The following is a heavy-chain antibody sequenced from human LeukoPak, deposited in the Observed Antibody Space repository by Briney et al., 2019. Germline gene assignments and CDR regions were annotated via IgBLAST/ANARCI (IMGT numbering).Heavy chain of an antibody. Sequence: GGSLRLSCAASGFTVSSNYVSWVRQAPGKGLEWVSVIYSGGSTYYADSVKGRFTISRDNSKNTLYLQMNSLRAEDTAVYYCARDSDYGDPLDYWGQGTLVTVSS. CDR1: GFTVSSNY. CDR3: ARDSDYGDPLDY. D-gene: IGHD4-17*01. V-gene: IGHV3-66*01. CDR2: IYSGGST. J-gene: IGHJ4*02.